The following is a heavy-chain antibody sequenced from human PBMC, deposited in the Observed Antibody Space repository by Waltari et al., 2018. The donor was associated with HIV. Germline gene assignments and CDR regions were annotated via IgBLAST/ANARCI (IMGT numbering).Heavy chain of an antibody. J-gene: IGHJ4*02. Sequence: EVQLVESGGGLIQRGESLRLSCAASWFTDRRNYMSWVRQAPGKGLELVSVIYSGGSTYYADSVKGRFTISRDNSKNTLYLQMNSLRAEDTAVYYCARDPEMATKWGYWGQGTLVTVSS. CDR2: IYSGGST. D-gene: IGHD5-12*01. CDR3: ARDPEMATKWGY. V-gene: IGHV3-53*01. CDR1: WFTDRRNY.